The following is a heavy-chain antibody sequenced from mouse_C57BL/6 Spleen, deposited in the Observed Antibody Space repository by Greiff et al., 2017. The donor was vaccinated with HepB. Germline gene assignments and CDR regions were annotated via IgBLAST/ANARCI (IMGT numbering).Heavy chain of an antibody. V-gene: IGHV3-6*01. CDR1: GYSITSGYY. J-gene: IGHJ4*01. D-gene: IGHD1-1*01. Sequence: EVQLQQSGPGLVKPSQSLSLTCSVTGYSITSGYYWNWIRQFPGNKLEWMGYISYDGSNNYNPSLKNRISITRDTSKNPFFLKLNSVTTEDTATYYCARGGSSYSDYAMDYWGQGTSVTVSS. CDR3: ARGGSSYSDYAMDY. CDR2: ISYDGSN.